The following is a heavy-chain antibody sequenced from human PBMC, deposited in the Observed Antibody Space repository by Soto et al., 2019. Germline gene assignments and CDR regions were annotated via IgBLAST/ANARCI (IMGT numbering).Heavy chain of an antibody. D-gene: IGHD3-10*01. CDR1: GFTFSSYE. Sequence: GGSLRLSCAASGFTFSSYEMNWVRQAPGKGLEWVSYISSSGSTIYYADSVKGRFTISRDNAKNSLYLQMNSLRAEDTAVYYCASGGPYGSGSYCDYWGQGTLVTVSS. V-gene: IGHV3-48*03. J-gene: IGHJ4*02. CDR3: ASGGPYGSGSYCDY. CDR2: ISSSGSTI.